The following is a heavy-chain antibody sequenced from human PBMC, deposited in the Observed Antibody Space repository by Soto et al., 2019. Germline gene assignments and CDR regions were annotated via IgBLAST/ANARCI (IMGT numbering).Heavy chain of an antibody. J-gene: IGHJ5*02. CDR3: ARAVAPYLGTWFDP. D-gene: IGHD3-16*01. CDR2: ISHTGNT. Sequence: KPSETLSLTCAVSGGSISSGNSYSWSWIRQPPGKGLEWIGSISHTGNTSYNPSLKGRVTMSVDKSKNQFSLKLSSVTAADMAVYYCARAVAPYLGTWFDPWGQGXLVTVYS. V-gene: IGHV4-30-2*01. CDR1: GGSISSGNSYS.